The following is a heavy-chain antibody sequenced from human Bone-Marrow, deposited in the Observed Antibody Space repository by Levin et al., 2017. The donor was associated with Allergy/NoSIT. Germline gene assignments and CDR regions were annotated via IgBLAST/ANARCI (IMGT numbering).Heavy chain of an antibody. Sequence: GGSLRLSCAASGFTFSSYGMHWVRQAPGKGLEWVAVIWYDGSNKYYADSVKGRFTISRDNSKNTLYLQMNSLRAEDTAVYYCATHCSSTSCLSAWGQGTLVTVSS. V-gene: IGHV3-33*01. D-gene: IGHD2-2*01. CDR1: GFTFSSYG. J-gene: IGHJ5*02. CDR3: ATHCSSTSCLSA. CDR2: IWYDGSNK.